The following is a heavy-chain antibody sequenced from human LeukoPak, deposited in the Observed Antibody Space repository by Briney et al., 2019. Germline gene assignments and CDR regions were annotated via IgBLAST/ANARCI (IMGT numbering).Heavy chain of an antibody. CDR3: AKLGYCSGGTCHSFDS. J-gene: IGHJ4*02. CDR1: GYSFTTYW. CDR2: IDPSDSYT. V-gene: IGHV5-10-1*01. D-gene: IGHD2-15*01. Sequence: GESLKISCKGSGYSFTTYWISWVRQMPGKGLEWMGRIDPSDSYTNYSPSFQGHVTISPDKSTTTAYLQWNSLRVSDTAMYYCAKLGYCSGGTCHSFDSWGQGTLVTVSS.